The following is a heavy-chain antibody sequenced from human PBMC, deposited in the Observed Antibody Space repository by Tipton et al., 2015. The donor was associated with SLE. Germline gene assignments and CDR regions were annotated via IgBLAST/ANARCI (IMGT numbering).Heavy chain of an antibody. J-gene: IGHJ4*02. Sequence: RSLRLSCAASGFSFSSYAMHWVRQAPGKGLEWVAVISYDGSNKYYADSVKGRFTISRDNSKNTLYLQMNSLRAEDTAVYYCAREGYGDLGVFDYWGQGTLVTVSS. CDR3: AREGYGDLGVFDY. CDR1: GFSFSSYA. D-gene: IGHD4-17*01. V-gene: IGHV3-30-3*01. CDR2: ISYDGSNK.